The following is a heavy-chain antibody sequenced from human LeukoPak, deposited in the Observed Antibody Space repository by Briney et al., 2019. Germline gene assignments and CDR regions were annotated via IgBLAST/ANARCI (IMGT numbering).Heavy chain of an antibody. Sequence: GGSLRLSCAASGFTFSSYGMLWARQAPGKGLEWVAFIRYDGSNKYYADSVKGRFTISRDNSKNTLYLQMNSLRAEDTAVYYCAKSGWSSGQHADYWGQGTLVTVSS. CDR3: AKSGWSSGQHADY. D-gene: IGHD6-19*01. CDR1: GFTFSSYG. CDR2: IRYDGSNK. V-gene: IGHV3-30*02. J-gene: IGHJ4*02.